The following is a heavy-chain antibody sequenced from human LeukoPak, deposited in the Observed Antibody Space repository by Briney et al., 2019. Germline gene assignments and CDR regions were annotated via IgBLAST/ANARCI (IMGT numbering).Heavy chain of an antibody. CDR2: IKSDGSAK. V-gene: IGHV3-7*01. CDR1: GFTLSNYW. Sequence: PGGSLRLSCAASGFTLSNYWMAWVRQAPGKGLEWVASIKSDGSAKYYVDSVKGRFTISRDNAKNSLFLQMNSLRVEDMAVYYCARDLGGGSCLWGQGTLVTVSS. CDR3: ARDLGGGSCL. D-gene: IGHD2-15*01. J-gene: IGHJ4*02.